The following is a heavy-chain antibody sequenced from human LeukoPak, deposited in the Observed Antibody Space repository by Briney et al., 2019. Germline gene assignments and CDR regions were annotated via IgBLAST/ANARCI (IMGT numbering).Heavy chain of an antibody. Sequence: ASVKVSCKASGGTFSSYAISWVRQAPGQGLEWMGRIIPIFGTANYAQKFQGRVTITTDESTSTAYMELSSLRSEDTAVYYCARTSRDGYLYYFDYWGQGTLVTVSS. CDR1: GGTFSSYA. D-gene: IGHD5-24*01. V-gene: IGHV1-69*05. J-gene: IGHJ4*02. CDR3: ARTSRDGYLYYFDY. CDR2: IIPIFGTA.